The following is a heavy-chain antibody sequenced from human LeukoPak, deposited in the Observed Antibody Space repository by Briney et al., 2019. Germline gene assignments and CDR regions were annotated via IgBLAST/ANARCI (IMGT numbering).Heavy chain of an antibody. D-gene: IGHD2-2*01. CDR3: ARGSYCSSTSCSPPYYYYMDV. Sequence: SETLSLTCTVSGGSISSSSYYWGWIRQPPGKGLEWIGSIYYSGSTYYNPSLKSRVTISVDTSKNQFSLKLSSVTAADTAVYYCARGSYCSSTSCSPPYYYYMDVWGKGTTVTVSS. V-gene: IGHV4-39*01. J-gene: IGHJ6*03. CDR2: IYYSGST. CDR1: GGSISSSSYY.